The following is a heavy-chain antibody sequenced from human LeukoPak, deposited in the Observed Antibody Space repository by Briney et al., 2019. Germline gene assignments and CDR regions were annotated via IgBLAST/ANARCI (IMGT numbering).Heavy chain of an antibody. D-gene: IGHD3-3*01. CDR2: IYHSGST. Sequence: SETLSLTCAVSGGSISRSNWWSWVRQPPGKGLEWIGEIYHSGSTNYNPSLKSRVTISVDKSKNQFSLKLSSVTAADTAVYYCARGPRGTIFGVVIASWFDPWGQGTLVTVSS. CDR3: ARGPRGTIFGVVIASWFDP. CDR1: GGSISRSNW. J-gene: IGHJ5*02. V-gene: IGHV4-4*02.